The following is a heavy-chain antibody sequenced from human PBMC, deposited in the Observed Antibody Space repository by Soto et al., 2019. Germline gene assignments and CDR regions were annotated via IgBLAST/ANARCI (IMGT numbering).Heavy chain of an antibody. V-gene: IGHV3-74*01. D-gene: IGHD6-13*01. J-gene: IGHJ4*02. CDR1: EFTFTNYW. Sequence: EVQLVESGGGLVQPGGSLRLSCAGSEFTFTNYWMHWVRQAPGKGLVWVSRIHSDGSSASYADSVKGRFTISRDNAKNTLYLQMNALRVEDTAVYYCARGLAAAGDWGQGTLVTVSS. CDR2: IHSDGSSA. CDR3: ARGLAAAGD.